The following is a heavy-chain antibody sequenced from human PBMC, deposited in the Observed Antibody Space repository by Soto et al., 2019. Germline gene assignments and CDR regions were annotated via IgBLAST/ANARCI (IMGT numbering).Heavy chain of an antibody. J-gene: IGHJ5*02. CDR3: ARLDYGDYSWFDP. CDR2: IVPIIRLA. CDR1: GGTLTSYT. V-gene: IGHV1-69*02. D-gene: IGHD4-17*01. Sequence: QVQLVQSGAEVKKPGSSVKVSCKASGGTLTSYTIGWVRQAPGQGLEWMGRIVPIIRLANYTQKFQGRVTITADKSTSTAYMELNSLRSEDTAVYYCARLDYGDYSWFDPWGQGTLVTVSS.